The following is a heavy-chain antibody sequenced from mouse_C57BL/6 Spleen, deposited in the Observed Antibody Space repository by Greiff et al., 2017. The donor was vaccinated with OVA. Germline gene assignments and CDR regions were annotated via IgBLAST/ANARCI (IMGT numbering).Heavy chain of an antibody. V-gene: IGHV5-16*01. J-gene: IGHJ2*01. CDR1: GFTFSDCY. CDR3: ARGGYDYDESYFDY. CDR2: INYDGSST. Sequence: EVQLVESEGGLVQPGSSMKLSCTASGFTFSDCYMAWVRQVPEKGLEWVANINYDGSSTYYLDSLKSRFIISRDNAKNILYLQMSSLKSEDTATYYCARGGYDYDESYFDYWGQGTTLTVSS. D-gene: IGHD2-4*01.